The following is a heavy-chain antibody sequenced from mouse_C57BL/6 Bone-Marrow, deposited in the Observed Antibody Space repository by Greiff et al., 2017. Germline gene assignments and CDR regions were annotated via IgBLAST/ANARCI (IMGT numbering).Heavy chain of an antibody. CDR3: ARSDSIYYYGSSYVYYAMDY. Sequence: QVQLKESGAELMKPGASVKLSCKATGYTFTGYWIEWVKQRPGHGLEWIGEILPGSGSTNYNEKFKGKATFTADTSSNTAYMQLSSLTTEDSAIYYCARSDSIYYYGSSYVYYAMDYWGQGTSVTVSS. D-gene: IGHD1-1*01. J-gene: IGHJ4*01. CDR1: GYTFTGYW. CDR2: ILPGSGST. V-gene: IGHV1-9*01.